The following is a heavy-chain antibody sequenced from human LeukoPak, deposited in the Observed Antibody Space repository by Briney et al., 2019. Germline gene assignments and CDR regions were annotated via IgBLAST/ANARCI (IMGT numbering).Heavy chain of an antibody. Sequence: GGSLRLSCAASGFSFNSYNMNWVRQAPGKGLEWVSSISSSNTYIYYADSVKGRFTISRDNAKNSLYLQMNSLRAEDTAVYYCAKDTRIYYDSSGSPLYWGQGALVTVSS. CDR2: ISSSNTYI. CDR1: GFSFNSYN. CDR3: AKDTRIYYDSSGSPLY. J-gene: IGHJ4*02. V-gene: IGHV3-21*01. D-gene: IGHD3-22*01.